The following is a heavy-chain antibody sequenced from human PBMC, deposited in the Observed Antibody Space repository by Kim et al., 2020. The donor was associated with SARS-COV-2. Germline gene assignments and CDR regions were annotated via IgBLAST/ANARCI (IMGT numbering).Heavy chain of an antibody. D-gene: IGHD2-2*01. V-gene: IGHV1-69*01. CDR3: ARDYCSSTSCYLDY. Sequence: AQKFQGRVTITADESTSTAYMELSRLRSEDTAVYYCARDYCSSTSCYLDYWGQGTLVTVSS. J-gene: IGHJ4*02.